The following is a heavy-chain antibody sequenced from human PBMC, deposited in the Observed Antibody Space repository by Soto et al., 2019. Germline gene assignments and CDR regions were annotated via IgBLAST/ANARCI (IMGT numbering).Heavy chain of an antibody. V-gene: IGHV3-66*01. Sequence: EVQVVESGGGLVQPGGSLRLSCAVSGFTVNNIFMNWVRQAPGKGLEWVSVISSDGSTYYADSVKGRFTISRDNSKNTLFLAMRSLRSGDTAVYYCARDIFGGSYDFWHGGQGTLVTVSS. CDR2: ISSDGST. CDR1: GFTVNNIF. CDR3: ARDIFGGSYDFWH. D-gene: IGHD3-3*01. J-gene: IGHJ4*02.